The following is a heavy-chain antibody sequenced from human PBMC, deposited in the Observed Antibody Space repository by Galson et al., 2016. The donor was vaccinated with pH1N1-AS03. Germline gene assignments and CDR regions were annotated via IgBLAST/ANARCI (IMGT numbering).Heavy chain of an antibody. D-gene: IGHD4/OR15-4a*01. CDR3: ARVSAGLTGYYYAMDV. V-gene: IGHV1-46*01. Sequence: SVKVSCKASGYTFTSYYIHWVRQAPGRGREWMGIINPNDGNTNYAQRFQGRVTMTRDTSTSTVYMELSSLRSDDTAVYYCARVSAGLTGYYYAMDVWGQGTTVTVSS. CDR1: GYTFTSYY. CDR2: INPNDGNT. J-gene: IGHJ6*02.